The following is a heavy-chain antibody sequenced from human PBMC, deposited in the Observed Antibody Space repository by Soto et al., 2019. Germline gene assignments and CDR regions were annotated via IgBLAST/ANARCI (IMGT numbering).Heavy chain of an antibody. D-gene: IGHD4-4*01. CDR2: IHWDDDQ. CDR1: GFSLTTTGVA. CDR3: THIRRDGYSKFTSYAYGGSEV. J-gene: IGHJ6*02. V-gene: IGHV2-5*02. Sequence: QINLKESGPTVVKPTQTLTLTCIFSGFSLTTTGVAVGWIRQPPGKALEWIALIHWDDDQRYNPSLERRLTISDDTYRDQVILTMNKMDHVDSARSYCTHIRRDGYSKFTSYAYGGSEVWGQGTTVTV.